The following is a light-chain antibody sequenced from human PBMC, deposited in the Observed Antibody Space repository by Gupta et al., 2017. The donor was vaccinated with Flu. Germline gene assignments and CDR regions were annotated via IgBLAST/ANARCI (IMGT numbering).Light chain of an antibody. V-gene: IGLV6-57*03. CDR1: SGSIGNNY. CDR3: QSYDTSNRVV. Sequence: NFMLTQPHSVSESPGKTVTISCTRSSGSIGNNYVQWFQQRPGSDPTILIYEDNRRFSGVPYRFSGSIDSSSNSASLIISGLKTEDEADYYCQSYDTSNRVVFGGGTKLTVL. J-gene: IGLJ2*01. CDR2: EDN.